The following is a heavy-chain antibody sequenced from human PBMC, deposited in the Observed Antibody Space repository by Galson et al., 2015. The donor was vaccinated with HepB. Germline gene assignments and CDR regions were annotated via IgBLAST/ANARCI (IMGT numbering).Heavy chain of an antibody. V-gene: IGHV1-69*13. CDR2: IMPIFRSP. D-gene: IGHD4-23*01. CDR1: GDTFRNSA. Sequence: SVKVSCKASGDTFRNSAISWVRQAPGQGLEWMGGIMPIFRSPDYAQKFKGRVTITADESTNTAYMELSSLSSEDTAIYYCASKDYGGAGNYYYGIDVWGQGTTLIVSS. J-gene: IGHJ6*02. CDR3: ASKDYGGAGNYYYGIDV.